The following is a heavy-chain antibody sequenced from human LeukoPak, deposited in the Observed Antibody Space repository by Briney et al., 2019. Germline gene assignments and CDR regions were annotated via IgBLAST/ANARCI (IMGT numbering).Heavy chain of an antibody. J-gene: IGHJ6*03. D-gene: IGHD3-9*01. Sequence: PGGSLRLSCAASGFTFSSYSMNWVRQAPGKGLEWVSSISSSSSYIYYADSVKGRFTISRDNAKNSLYLQMNSLRAEDTAVYYCARGVRPGSGGNFDWLLYDYYYYYMDVWGKGTTVTISS. CDR1: GFTFSSYS. CDR3: ARGVRPGSGGNFDWLLYDYYYYYMDV. V-gene: IGHV3-21*01. CDR2: ISSSSSYI.